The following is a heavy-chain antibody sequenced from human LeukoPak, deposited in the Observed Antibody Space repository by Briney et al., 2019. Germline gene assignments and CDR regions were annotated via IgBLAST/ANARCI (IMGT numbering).Heavy chain of an antibody. Sequence: GGSLRLSCAASGFTFSSYAMHWVRQAPGKGLEWVAVVSYDGSNKYYADSVKGRFTISRDNSKNTLYLQMSSLRAEDTAVYYCASLYGSGSYYLSPSDYWGQGTLVTVSS. CDR2: VSYDGSNK. D-gene: IGHD3-10*01. CDR3: ASLYGSGSYYLSPSDY. CDR1: GFTFSSYA. J-gene: IGHJ4*02. V-gene: IGHV3-30-3*01.